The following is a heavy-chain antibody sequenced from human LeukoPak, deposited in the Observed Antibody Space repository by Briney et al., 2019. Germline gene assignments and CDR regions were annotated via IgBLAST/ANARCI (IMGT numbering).Heavy chain of an antibody. CDR1: GFTFGNYW. V-gene: IGHV3-74*01. Sequence: GESLRLSCATSGFTFGNYWMSWLPQAPGKGLVWVARIKYGDGSVTTYAESVQGRFTISRDNARNTLYLQMNSLRVDDTAVYYCAKSDWFDPCGRGILVTVSS. CDR3: AKSDWFDP. CDR2: IKYGDGSVT. J-gene: IGHJ5*02.